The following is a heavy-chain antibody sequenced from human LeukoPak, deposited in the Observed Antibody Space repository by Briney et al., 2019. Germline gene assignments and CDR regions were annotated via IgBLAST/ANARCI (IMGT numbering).Heavy chain of an antibody. Sequence: GGSLRLSCAASGFTFSSYAMSWVRQAPGKGLEWVSVIYSGGSTYYADSVKGRFTISRDNSKNTLYLQMNSLRAEDTAVYYCARELHSSGYPYFDYWGQGTLVTVSS. CDR3: ARELHSSGYPYFDY. J-gene: IGHJ4*02. V-gene: IGHV3-66*01. CDR2: IYSGGST. D-gene: IGHD3-22*01. CDR1: GFTFSSYA.